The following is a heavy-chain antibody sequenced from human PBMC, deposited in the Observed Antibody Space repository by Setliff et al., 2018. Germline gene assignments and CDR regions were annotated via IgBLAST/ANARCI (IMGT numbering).Heavy chain of an antibody. CDR1: GYTFTGYG. CDR2: ISAYNGNT. Sequence: GASVKVSCKASGYTFTGYGISWVRQAPGQGLEWMGWISAYNGNTNYAQKLQGRVTMTTDTSTSTAYMELRSLRSDDTAVYYCARDSPNYYGSGSYGAFDIWGQGTMVTVSS. J-gene: IGHJ3*02. V-gene: IGHV1-18*01. D-gene: IGHD3-10*01. CDR3: ARDSPNYYGSGSYGAFDI.